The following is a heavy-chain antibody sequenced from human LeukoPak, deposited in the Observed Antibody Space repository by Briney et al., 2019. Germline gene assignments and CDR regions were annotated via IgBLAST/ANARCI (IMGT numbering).Heavy chain of an antibody. V-gene: IGHV1-2*02. D-gene: IGHD1/OR15-1a*01. CDR2: INPNSGGA. CDR3: ARSPISITGTTVDY. CDR1: GYTFTGFY. J-gene: IGHJ4*02. Sequence: GASVKVSCKASGYTFTGFYMHWVRQAPGQGLEWMGWINPNSGGANYAQKFQGRVTMTRDTSISTAYMELSRQRSDDTAVYYCARSPISITGTTVDYWGQGTLVTVSS.